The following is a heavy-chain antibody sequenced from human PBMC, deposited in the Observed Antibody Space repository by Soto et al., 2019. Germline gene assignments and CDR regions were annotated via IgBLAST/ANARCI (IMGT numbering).Heavy chain of an antibody. CDR1: GGSISSSNW. V-gene: IGHV4-4*02. D-gene: IGHD2-21*02. Sequence: QVQLQESGPGLVKPSGTLSLTCAVSGGSISSSNWWSWVRQPPGKGLEWIGEIYHSGSTNYNPSLRSRVTISVDKSGNQFALRLSSVTAADPAGYYCARDSRTVVTLDDAFDIWGQGTMVTVSS. CDR2: IYHSGST. J-gene: IGHJ3*02. CDR3: ARDSRTVVTLDDAFDI.